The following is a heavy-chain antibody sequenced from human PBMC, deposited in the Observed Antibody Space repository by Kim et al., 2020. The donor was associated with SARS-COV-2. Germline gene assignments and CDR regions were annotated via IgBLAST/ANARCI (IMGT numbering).Heavy chain of an antibody. CDR1: GGSVSSGSYY. CDR3: ARGNRVVAATPRATYYYYGMDV. Sequence: SETLSLTCTVSGGSVSSGSYYWSWIRQPPGKGLEWIGYIYYSGSTNYNPSLKSRVTISVDTSKNQFSLKLSSVTAADTAVYYCARGNRVVAATPRATYYYYGMDVWGQGTTVTVSS. CDR2: IYYSGST. D-gene: IGHD2-15*01. J-gene: IGHJ6*02. V-gene: IGHV4-61*01.